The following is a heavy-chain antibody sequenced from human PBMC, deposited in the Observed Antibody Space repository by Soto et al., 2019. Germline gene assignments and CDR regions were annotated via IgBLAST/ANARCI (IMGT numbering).Heavy chain of an antibody. CDR1: GGSISSDSSF. J-gene: IGHJ4*02. V-gene: IGHV4-30-4*01. D-gene: IGHD2-21*02. CDR3: ARASQGDFLDS. Sequence: SETLSLTCTVSGGSISSDSSFWSWIRQPPGKGLAWIGYIYCSGSTYYNSSLKSRVTISIDTSKNHFSLELSSVTAADPAVYYCARASQGDFLDSWGQGTLVTSPQ. CDR2: IYCSGST.